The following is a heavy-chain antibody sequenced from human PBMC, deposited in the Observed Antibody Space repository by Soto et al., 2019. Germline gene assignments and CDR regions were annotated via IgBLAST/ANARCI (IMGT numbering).Heavy chain of an antibody. V-gene: IGHV1-18*01. Sequence: ASVKVSCKASGYTFTSYGISWVRQAPGQGLEWMGWISAYNGNTNYAQKLQGRVTMTTDTSTSTAYMELRSLRSDDTAVYYCARIPGSYLYYYCGMDVWGQGTTVTVSS. J-gene: IGHJ6*02. D-gene: IGHD1-26*01. CDR3: ARIPGSYLYYYCGMDV. CDR2: ISAYNGNT. CDR1: GYTFTSYG.